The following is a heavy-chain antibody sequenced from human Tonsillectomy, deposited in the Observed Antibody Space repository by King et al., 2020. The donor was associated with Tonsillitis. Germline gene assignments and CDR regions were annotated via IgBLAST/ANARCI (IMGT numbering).Heavy chain of an antibody. V-gene: IGHV5-10-1*03. Sequence: VQLVESGAEVKKPGESLRISCKGSGYSFTSYWISWVRQMPGKGLEWMGRIYPSDSYTNYSPSFQGHVTISADKSISTAYLQWSSLKASDTAMYYCARQPARYCSSTSCSAAGMDVWGKGTTVTVSS. J-gene: IGHJ6*04. CDR3: ARQPARYCSSTSCSAAGMDV. CDR1: GYSFTSYW. D-gene: IGHD2-2*01. CDR2: IYPSDSYT.